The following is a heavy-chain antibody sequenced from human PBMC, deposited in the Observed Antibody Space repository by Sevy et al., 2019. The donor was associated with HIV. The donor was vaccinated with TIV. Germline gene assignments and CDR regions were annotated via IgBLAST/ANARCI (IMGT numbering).Heavy chain of an antibody. V-gene: IGHV3-30-3*01. CDR1: GFTFSSYA. CDR2: ISYDGSNK. D-gene: IGHD2-8*02. J-gene: IGHJ4*02. CDR3: ARGLVVYAMGTGFDY. Sequence: GGSLRLSCAASGFTFSSYAMHWVRQAPGKGLEWVAVISYDGSNKYYADSVKGRFTISRDNSKNTLYLQMNSLRAEDTAVYYCARGLVVYAMGTGFDYWGQGTLVTVSS.